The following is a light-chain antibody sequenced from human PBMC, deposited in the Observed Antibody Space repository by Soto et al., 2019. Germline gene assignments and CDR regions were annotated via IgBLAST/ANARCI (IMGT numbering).Light chain of an antibody. V-gene: IGLV2-8*01. CDR1: SSDVGAYNY. CDR2: EVN. Sequence: QSALTQPPSASGSPGQSVTISCTGTSSDVGAYNYVSWYQQHPGKAPKLIIYEVNKWPSGVPDRFSGSKSGNTASLTVSGLQAEDEADYYCRSYAGSNNLGVFGTGTKLTVL. CDR3: RSYAGSNNLGV. J-gene: IGLJ1*01.